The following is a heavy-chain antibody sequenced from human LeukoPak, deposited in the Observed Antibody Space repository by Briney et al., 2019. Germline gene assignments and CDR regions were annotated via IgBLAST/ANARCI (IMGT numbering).Heavy chain of an antibody. CDR1: GFTFSSFA. J-gene: IGHJ4*02. D-gene: IGHD1-26*01. CDR2: IRYDGNSK. Sequence: GESLRLSCAASGFTFSSFAMHWVRQAPGKGLEWLAFIRYDGNSKYYADSVKGRFTVSRDNSKNTLYLQMNSLRDEDTALYYCAKDPSGTYCGDYWGQGTLVTVSS. V-gene: IGHV3-30*02. CDR3: AKDPSGTYCGDY.